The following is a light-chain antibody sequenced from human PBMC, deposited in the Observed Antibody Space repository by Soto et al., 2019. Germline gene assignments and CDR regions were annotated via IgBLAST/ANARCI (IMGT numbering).Light chain of an antibody. J-gene: IGKJ4*01. CDR3: QQYSSSPT. Sequence: EIVLTQSPGSLSLSLGERATLSCRASRSVSSSYLAWYQQKPGQAPRLLIFGASIRATGIPDRFSGSGSGTDFTLSTSRLEPEDFAVYFCQQYSSSPTFGGGTKVEIK. CDR2: GAS. CDR1: RSVSSSY. V-gene: IGKV3-20*01.